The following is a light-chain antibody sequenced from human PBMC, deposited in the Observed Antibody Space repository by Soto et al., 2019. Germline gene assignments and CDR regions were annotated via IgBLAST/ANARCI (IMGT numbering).Light chain of an antibody. J-gene: IGKJ4*01. V-gene: IGKV3-20*01. Sequence: EIVLTQSLGTLSLSPGERATLSCRASQSVSSNFLGWYQQKPGQAPRLLIYGASSRATGIPDRFSGSGSGTDFTLTISRLEPEDFAVYFCQQYGGSPPVTFGGGTKVEIK. CDR1: QSVSSNF. CDR3: QQYGGSPPVT. CDR2: GAS.